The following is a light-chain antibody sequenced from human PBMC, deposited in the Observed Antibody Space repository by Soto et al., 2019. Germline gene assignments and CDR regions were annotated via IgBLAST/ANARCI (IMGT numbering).Light chain of an antibody. CDR1: QSPSTNF. Sequence: IVLTQSSATLSFSPGEGATLSWRASQSPSTNFLAWYQQKPGQPPRLLIYDSSTRATGLPDRFSGSGSGTDFTLTIIRLEPEDFAVYYCQQYDISPRTFGQGTKVDIK. CDR3: QQYDISPRT. CDR2: DSS. V-gene: IGKV3-20*01. J-gene: IGKJ1*01.